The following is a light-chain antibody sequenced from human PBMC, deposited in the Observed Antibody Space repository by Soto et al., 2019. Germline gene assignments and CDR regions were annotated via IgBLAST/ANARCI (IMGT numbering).Light chain of an antibody. CDR3: QHFKSFPIT. Sequence: DIQLTQSPSSVSASVEDRVTITCRASQDITSWLAWYQQKPGKAPKLLIYAASSLQSGVPSRFSGSESGTDFALTISSLQPEDFATYYCQHFKSFPITFGQGTRLEIK. CDR1: QDITSW. J-gene: IGKJ5*01. CDR2: AAS. V-gene: IGKV1-12*01.